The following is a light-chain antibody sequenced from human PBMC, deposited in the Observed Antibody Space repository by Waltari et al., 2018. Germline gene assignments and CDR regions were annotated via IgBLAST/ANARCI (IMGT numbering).Light chain of an antibody. Sequence: DLEMTQSPSTVSASVGDRVTITCRTSQRISRWLAWYQQKPGKAPKLLISKASTLESGVPSRFSGSGSGTEFTLTISNLQVDDFAIYFCQQYNSYSMWTFGQGTKVEIK. CDR1: QRISRW. J-gene: IGKJ1*01. CDR3: QQYNSYSMWT. V-gene: IGKV1-5*03. CDR2: KAS.